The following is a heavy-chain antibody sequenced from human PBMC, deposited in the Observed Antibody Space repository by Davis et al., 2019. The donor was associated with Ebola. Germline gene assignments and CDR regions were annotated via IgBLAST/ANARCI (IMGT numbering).Heavy chain of an antibody. Sequence: ASVKVSCKASGYTFTGYYMHWVRQAPGQGLEWMGWINPNSGGTNYAQKFQGRVTMTRDTSTSTAYMELSRLRSDDTAVYYCARDGSKLVTAAFDYWGQGTLVTVSS. CDR3: ARDGSKLVTAAFDY. CDR1: GYTFTGYY. J-gene: IGHJ4*02. V-gene: IGHV1-2*02. D-gene: IGHD2-21*02. CDR2: INPNSGGT.